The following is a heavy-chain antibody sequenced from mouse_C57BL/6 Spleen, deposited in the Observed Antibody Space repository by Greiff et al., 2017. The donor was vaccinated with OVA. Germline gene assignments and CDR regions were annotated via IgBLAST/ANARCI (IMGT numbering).Heavy chain of an antibody. V-gene: IGHV5-12*01. CDR2: ISNGGGST. CDR3: ARHGGDGYFLYAMDD. Sequence: EVKLVESGGGLVQPGGSLKLSCAASGFTFSDYYMYWVRQTPEKRLEWVAYISNGGGSTYYPDTVKGRFTISRDNAKNTLYLQMSRLKSEDTAMYYCARHGGDGYFLYAMDDWGQGTSVTVSS. D-gene: IGHD2-3*01. J-gene: IGHJ4*01. CDR1: GFTFSDYY.